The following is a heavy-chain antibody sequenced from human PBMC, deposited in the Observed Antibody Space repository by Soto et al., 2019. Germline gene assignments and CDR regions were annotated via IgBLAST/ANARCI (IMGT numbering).Heavy chain of an antibody. CDR2: TYYRSKWYN. J-gene: IGHJ3*02. CDR3: ARDQAYDYVWGSYRSNDAFDI. V-gene: IGHV6-1*01. D-gene: IGHD3-16*02. Sequence: SQTLSLICAISGDSVSSNSAAWNWIRQSPSRGLEWLGRTYYRSKWYNDYAVSVKSRITINPDTSKNQFSLQLNSVTPEDTAVYYCARDQAYDYVWGSYRSNDAFDIWGQGTMVTVSS. CDR1: GDSVSSNSAA.